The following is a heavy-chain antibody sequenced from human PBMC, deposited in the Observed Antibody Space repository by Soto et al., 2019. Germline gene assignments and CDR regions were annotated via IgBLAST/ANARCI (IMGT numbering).Heavy chain of an antibody. V-gene: IGHV3-23*01. Sequence: EVQLLESGGGLIQPGGSLRLSCAASGFTFSNYAMTWVRQAPGKRLEWVSVTSHNGGTVYYADSVKGRFTISRDNSKNTLELQMNSLRVEDTATYFCAKDLTAEDDPRGLLDFWGQGTLVTVSS. J-gene: IGHJ4*02. CDR3: AKDLTAEDDPRGLLDF. CDR1: GFTFSNYA. D-gene: IGHD2-21*02. CDR2: TSHNGGTV.